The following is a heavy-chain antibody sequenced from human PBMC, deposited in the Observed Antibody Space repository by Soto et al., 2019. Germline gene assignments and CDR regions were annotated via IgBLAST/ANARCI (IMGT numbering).Heavy chain of an antibody. J-gene: IGHJ4*02. CDR3: ARHNWNDGRVDY. Sequence: XETLSLTCTVSGGSISSYYWSGIRQPPGKGLEWIGYIYYSGSTNYNPSLKSRVTISVDTSKNQFSLKLSSVTAADTAVYYCARHNWNDGRVDYWGQGTLVTVSS. CDR1: GGSISSYY. V-gene: IGHV4-59*01. D-gene: IGHD1-1*01. CDR2: IYYSGST.